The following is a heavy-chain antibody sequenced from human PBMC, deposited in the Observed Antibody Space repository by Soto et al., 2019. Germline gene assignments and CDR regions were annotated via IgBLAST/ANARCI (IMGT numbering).Heavy chain of an antibody. CDR1: GGTFSSYA. CDR3: ARDDVVSESGRYYHDFDS. CDR2: IIPIFGTA. V-gene: IGHV1-69*06. Sequence: SVKVSCKASGGTFSSYAISWVRQAPGQGLEWMGGIIPIFGTANYAQKFQGRVTITADKSTSTAYMELRSLRSDDTAVYYCARDDVVSESGRYYHDFDSWGQGTLVTVSS. D-gene: IGHD3-22*01. J-gene: IGHJ4*02.